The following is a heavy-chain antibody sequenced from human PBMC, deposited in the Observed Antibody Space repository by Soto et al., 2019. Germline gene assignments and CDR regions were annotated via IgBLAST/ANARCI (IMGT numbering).Heavy chain of an antibody. CDR1: GFTFSTYW. Sequence: EVQLVESGGGLVQPGGSLRLSCAASGFTFSTYWMHWVRQAPGKGLVWVSRIKNDGSGTYYVDSVEGRFTISRDNAKNTLYLQMNSLRAEVTAVYYCVRGDGDYYDGNGYLGRHWGQGTLVTVSS. D-gene: IGHD3-22*01. J-gene: IGHJ4*02. CDR2: IKNDGSGT. V-gene: IGHV3-74*01. CDR3: VRGDGDYYDGNGYLGRH.